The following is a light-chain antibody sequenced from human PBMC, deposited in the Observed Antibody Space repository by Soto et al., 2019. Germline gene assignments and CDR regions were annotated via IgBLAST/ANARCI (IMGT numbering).Light chain of an antibody. Sequence: QSVLTQPPSVSGAPGQRVTISCTESSSNIGAGYDVHWYQQLPGTAPKLLIYGNSNRPSGVPDRFSGSKSGTSASLAITGLKADDESDYYYQSYYSRLSGLVFGGGTKLTVL. V-gene: IGLV1-40*01. J-gene: IGLJ3*02. CDR3: QSYYSRLSGLV. CDR1: SSNIGAGYD. CDR2: GNS.